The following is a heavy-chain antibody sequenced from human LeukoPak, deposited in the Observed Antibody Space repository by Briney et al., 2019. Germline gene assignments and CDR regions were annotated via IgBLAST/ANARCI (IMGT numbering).Heavy chain of an antibody. CDR2: FRSKTDGGTI. CDR1: GFTFSNAW. Sequence: GGSLRLSCAASGFTFSNAWMSWVRQAPGKGLEWVGRFRSKTDGGTIDYAAPVKGRFTIPRDDSRNTLHLQMNSLKTEDTAVYYCTTVIMGAPKDDYWGQGTLVTASS. J-gene: IGHJ4*02. V-gene: IGHV3-15*05. D-gene: IGHD1-26*01. CDR3: TTVIMGAPKDDY.